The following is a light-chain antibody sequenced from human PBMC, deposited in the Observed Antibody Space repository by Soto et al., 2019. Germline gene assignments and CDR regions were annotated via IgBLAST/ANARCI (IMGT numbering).Light chain of an antibody. Sequence: EIVLRQSPNTLSLSPGERATLSCWASESVSSSYLAWYQQRPGQAPRLLIYGASSRATGIPDRFSGSGSGTDFTLTISRLDPEDFAMYYCQQYSASPRTFGQGTKVEIK. V-gene: IGKV3-20*01. CDR2: GAS. CDR3: QQYSASPRT. J-gene: IGKJ2*01. CDR1: ESVSSSY.